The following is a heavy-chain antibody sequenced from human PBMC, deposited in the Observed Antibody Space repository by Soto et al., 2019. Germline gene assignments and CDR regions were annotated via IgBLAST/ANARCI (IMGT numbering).Heavy chain of an antibody. Sequence: GGSLRLSCAASGFTFSSYAMSWVRQAPGKGLEWVSAISGSGGSTYYADSVKGRFTISRDNSKNMLYLQMNSLRAEDTAVYYCAKDSWGSGAFDIWGQGTMVTVSS. CDR2: ISGSGGST. D-gene: IGHD7-27*01. CDR1: GFTFSSYA. V-gene: IGHV3-23*01. J-gene: IGHJ3*02. CDR3: AKDSWGSGAFDI.